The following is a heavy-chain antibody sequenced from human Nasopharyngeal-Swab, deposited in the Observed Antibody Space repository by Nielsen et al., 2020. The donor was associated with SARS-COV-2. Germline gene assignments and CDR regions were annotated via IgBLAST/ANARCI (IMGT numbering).Heavy chain of an antibody. CDR2: IYPGDSDT. CDR1: GYSFTSYW. Sequence: GGSLRLSCEGSGYSFTSYWIGWVRQMPGKGLEWMGIIYPGDSDTRYSPSFQGQVTISADKSISTAYLQWSSLKASDTAMCYCARLRQQLVIGAFDIWGQGTMVTVSS. D-gene: IGHD6-13*01. J-gene: IGHJ3*02. V-gene: IGHV5-51*01. CDR3: ARLRQQLVIGAFDI.